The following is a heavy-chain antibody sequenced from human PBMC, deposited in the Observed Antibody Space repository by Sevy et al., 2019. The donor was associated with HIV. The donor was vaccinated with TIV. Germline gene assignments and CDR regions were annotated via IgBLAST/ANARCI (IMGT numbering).Heavy chain of an antibody. D-gene: IGHD5-12*01. Sequence: ASVKVSCKASGYTFTGYYMHWVRQAPGQGLEWMGWINPNSGGTNYAQKFQGRVTMTRATSISTAYMELSRLRSDETAGYYCARGRDIYSGYAIAFDIWGQGTMVTVSS. CDR3: ARGRDIYSGYAIAFDI. CDR1: GYTFTGYY. V-gene: IGHV1-2*02. J-gene: IGHJ3*02. CDR2: INPNSGGT.